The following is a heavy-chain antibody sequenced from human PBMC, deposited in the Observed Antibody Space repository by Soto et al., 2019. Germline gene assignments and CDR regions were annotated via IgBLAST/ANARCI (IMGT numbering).Heavy chain of an antibody. CDR3: ARGGDAEHYYDSRAYYYFDL. D-gene: IGHD3-22*01. CDR1: GYTFTNFA. V-gene: IGHV1-3*01. CDR2: VHVGETNT. Sequence: GASVKVFCKASGYTFTNFAMHWLRQAPGQSLEWMVWVHVGETNTKYSHKFQDRITITADTSASTVYMELSSLRSEDTAVYFCARGGDAEHYYDSRAYYYFDLWGQGTPVTVSS. J-gene: IGHJ4*02.